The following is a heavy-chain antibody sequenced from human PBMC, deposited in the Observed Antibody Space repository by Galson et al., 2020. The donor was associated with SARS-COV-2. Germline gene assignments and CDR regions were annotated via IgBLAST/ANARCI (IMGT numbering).Heavy chain of an antibody. CDR3: AKCVLSAAGSRRGYFEH. Sequence: GGSLRLSCAASGFTFSSYAMTWVRQAPGKGLEWVSAISGSGGSTYYADSVKGRFTISRDNSKNTLYLQMNSLRAEDTAVYYCAKCVLSAAGSRRGYFEHGGQGTLVTVSS. V-gene: IGHV3-23*01. D-gene: IGHD6-13*01. CDR2: ISGSGGST. CDR1: GFTFSSYA. J-gene: IGHJ1*01.